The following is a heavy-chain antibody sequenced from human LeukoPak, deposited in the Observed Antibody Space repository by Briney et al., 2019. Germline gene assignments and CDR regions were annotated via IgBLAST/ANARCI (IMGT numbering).Heavy chain of an antibody. CDR1: GFTFSSYS. CDR3: ARLNLDAFDI. J-gene: IGHJ3*02. CDR2: ISSSSSYI. V-gene: IGHV3-21*01. Sequence: PGGSLRLSCAASGFTFSSYSMTWVRQAPGKGLEWVSSISSSSSYIYYADSVKGRFTISRDNAKSSLYLQMNSLRAEDTAVYYCARLNLDAFDIWGQGTMVTVSS.